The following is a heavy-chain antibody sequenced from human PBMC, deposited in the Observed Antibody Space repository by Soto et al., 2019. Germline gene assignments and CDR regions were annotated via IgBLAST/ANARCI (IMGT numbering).Heavy chain of an antibody. Sequence: SETLSLTCTVSGDSIISYYWSWIRQPPGKGLEWLGYIFYSGSTSYNPSLKSRVTISLDTSKNQFSLKLSSVTAADTAVYYCARDFGHGAYGGTLAFDIWGQGTMVTVSS. J-gene: IGHJ3*02. CDR2: IFYSGST. D-gene: IGHD4-17*01. V-gene: IGHV4-59*01. CDR1: GDSIISYY. CDR3: ARDFGHGAYGGTLAFDI.